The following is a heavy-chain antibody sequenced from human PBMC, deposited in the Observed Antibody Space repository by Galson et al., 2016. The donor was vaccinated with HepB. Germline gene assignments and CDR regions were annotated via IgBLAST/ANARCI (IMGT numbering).Heavy chain of an antibody. Sequence: FLRLSCAVSGFILTNYWMTWVRQAPGKGLEWVAIIKEDGSEKYYVGSVEGRFTISRDNPKNSVYLQMTSLRAEDTALYYCARVFGADYGGIWYSDLWGRGTLVTVSS. CDR3: ARVFGADYGGIWYSDL. CDR1: GFILTNYW. D-gene: IGHD4-23*01. V-gene: IGHV3-7*01. CDR2: IKEDGSEK. J-gene: IGHJ2*01.